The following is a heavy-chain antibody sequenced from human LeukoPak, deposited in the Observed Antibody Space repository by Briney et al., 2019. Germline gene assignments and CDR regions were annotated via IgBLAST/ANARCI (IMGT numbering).Heavy chain of an antibody. D-gene: IGHD2-15*01. CDR2: INHSGST. CDR3: AGGASYCSGGSCYATYYYYYYGMDV. CDR1: GGSFSGYY. J-gene: IGHJ6*02. V-gene: IGHV4-34*01. Sequence: SETLSLTCAVYGGSFSGYYWSWIRQPPGKGLEWIGEINHSGSTNYNPSLKSRVTISVDTSKNQFSLKLSSVTAADTAVYYCAGGASYCSGGSCYATYYYYYYGMDVWGQGTTVTVSS.